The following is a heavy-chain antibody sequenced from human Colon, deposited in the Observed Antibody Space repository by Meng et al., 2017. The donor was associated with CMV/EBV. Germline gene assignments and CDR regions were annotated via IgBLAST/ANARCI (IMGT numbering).Heavy chain of an antibody. V-gene: IGHV1-18*01. Sequence: VKVSCKASGYTFTSYGISWVRQAPGQGLEWMGWISAYNGNTNYAQKLQGRVTMTTDTSTSTAYMELRSLRSDDTAVYYCAREYGNGYLNYFDYWGQGTLVTVSS. D-gene: IGHD3-3*01. J-gene: IGHJ4*02. CDR1: GYTFTSYG. CDR2: ISAYNGNT. CDR3: AREYGNGYLNYFDY.